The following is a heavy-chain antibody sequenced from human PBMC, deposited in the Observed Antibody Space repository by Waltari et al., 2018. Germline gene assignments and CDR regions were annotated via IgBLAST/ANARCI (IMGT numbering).Heavy chain of an antibody. D-gene: IGHD3-10*01. CDR3: AKEGRGYYYYYMDV. Sequence: QVQLVESGGGVVQPGRSLRLSCAASGFTFSSYGMHWVRQAPGKGLEWVAVIWYDGSNKYYADSVKGRFTISRDNSKNTLYLQMNSLRAEDTAVYYCAKEGRGYYYYYMDVWGKGTTVTVSS. CDR2: IWYDGSNK. CDR1: GFTFSSYG. J-gene: IGHJ6*03. V-gene: IGHV3-30*18.